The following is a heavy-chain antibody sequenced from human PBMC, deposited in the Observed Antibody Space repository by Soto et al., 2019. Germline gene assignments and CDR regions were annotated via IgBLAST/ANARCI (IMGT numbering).Heavy chain of an antibody. J-gene: IGHJ4*02. Sequence: QVQLVQSGAEVKKPGSSVKVSCKASGGTFSSYAISWVRQVPGQGLEWMGGIIPIFGTANYAQKFQGRVTITADKSTSTAYMELSSLRSEDTAVYYCARGTVGCSGGSCYPYYFDYWGQGTLVTVSS. CDR1: GGTFSSYA. V-gene: IGHV1-69*06. CDR2: IIPIFGTA. CDR3: ARGTVGCSGGSCYPYYFDY. D-gene: IGHD2-15*01.